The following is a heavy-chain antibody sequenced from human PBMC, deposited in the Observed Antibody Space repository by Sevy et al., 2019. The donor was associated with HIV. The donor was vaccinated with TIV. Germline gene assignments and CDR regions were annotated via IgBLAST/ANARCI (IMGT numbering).Heavy chain of an antibody. J-gene: IGHJ3*02. CDR1: GFAPSTYG. V-gene: IGHV3-33*01. CDR2: IWYDGSNK. Sequence: GGSLRLSCAASGFAPSTYGMHWVRQAPGKGLEWVAVIWYDGSNKYYADSVKGRFTISRDNSKNTLYLQMNSLRAEDTAVYYCARESVGYGDYDDAFDIWGQGTMVTVSS. CDR3: ARESVGYGDYDDAFDI. D-gene: IGHD4-17*01.